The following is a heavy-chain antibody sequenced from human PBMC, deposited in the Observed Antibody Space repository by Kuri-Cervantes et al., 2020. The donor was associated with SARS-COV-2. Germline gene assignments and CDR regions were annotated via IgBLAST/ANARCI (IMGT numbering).Heavy chain of an antibody. D-gene: IGHD1-1*01. Sequence: GESLKISCVASGFVFSDSAIHWVRQASGKGLEWVGRIRSKTNSHATSYAASVKGRFTISRDGSKHTAFLQMNGLKTEDSAVYYCTVRLQLEGVFDYWGPGTLVTVLL. V-gene: IGHV3-73*01. J-gene: IGHJ4*02. CDR1: GFVFSDSA. CDR2: IRSKTNSHAT. CDR3: TVRLQLEGVFDY.